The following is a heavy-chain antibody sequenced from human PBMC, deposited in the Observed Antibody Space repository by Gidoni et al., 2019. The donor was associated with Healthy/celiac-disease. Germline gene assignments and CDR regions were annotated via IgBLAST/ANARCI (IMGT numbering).Heavy chain of an antibody. CDR2: IYYSGST. V-gene: IGHV4-39*01. D-gene: IGHD5-12*01. CDR1: GGSISSSSYY. J-gene: IGHJ4*02. Sequence: QLQLQESGPGLVKPSETLSLTCTVPGGSISSSSYYWGWIRQPPGKGLEWIGSIYYSGSTYYNPSLKSRVTISVDTSKNQFSLKLSSVTAADTAVYYCASVDEVARAFDYWGQGTLVTVSS. CDR3: ASVDEVARAFDY.